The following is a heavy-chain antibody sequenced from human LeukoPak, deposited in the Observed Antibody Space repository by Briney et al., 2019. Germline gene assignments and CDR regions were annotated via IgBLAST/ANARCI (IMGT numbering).Heavy chain of an antibody. CDR2: IYTSGST. V-gene: IGHV4-4*07. CDR3: ARADYYDSSGRFDY. CDR1: GGSISSYY. Sequence: SETLSLTCTVSGGSISSYYWSWIRQPAGKGLEWIGRIYTSGSTNYNPSLKSRVTISVDTSKNQFSLKLSSVTAADTAVYYCARADYYDSSGRFDYWGQGTLVTVSS. D-gene: IGHD3-22*01. J-gene: IGHJ4*02.